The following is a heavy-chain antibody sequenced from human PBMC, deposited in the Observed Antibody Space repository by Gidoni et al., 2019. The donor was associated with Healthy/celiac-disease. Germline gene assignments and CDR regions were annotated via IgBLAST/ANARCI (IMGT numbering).Heavy chain of an antibody. Sequence: EVQLLESGGGLVQPGGSLRLSCSASGFTFRPYAMSWVRQAQGKGLEWVSIISGSGGSTSYADSVKGRFTISRDNSIHTVYLQMNSLRAEDTAVYYCAKTGVPAAVNNWFDPWGQGTLVTVSS. CDR2: ISGSGGST. CDR1: GFTFRPYA. CDR3: AKTGVPAAVNNWFDP. V-gene: IGHV3-23*01. J-gene: IGHJ5*02. D-gene: IGHD6-13*01.